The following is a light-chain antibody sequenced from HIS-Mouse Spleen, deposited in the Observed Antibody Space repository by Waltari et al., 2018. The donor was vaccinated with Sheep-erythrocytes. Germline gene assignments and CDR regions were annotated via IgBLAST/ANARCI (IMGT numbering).Light chain of an antibody. CDR1: SSNIGSNT. Sequence: QSVLTQPPSASGTPGQRVTISCSGSSSNIGSNTVNWYQQLPGTAPKLLIYSTNQLPSGVPDRVSGSKSGTSASLAISGLQSEDEADYYCAAWDDSLNGVVFGGGTKLTVL. J-gene: IGLJ2*01. CDR3: AAWDDSLNGVV. V-gene: IGLV1-44*01. CDR2: STN.